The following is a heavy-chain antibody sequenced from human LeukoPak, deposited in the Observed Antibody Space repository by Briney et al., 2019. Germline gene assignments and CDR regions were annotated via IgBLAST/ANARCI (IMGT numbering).Heavy chain of an antibody. CDR2: IKSKTDGGTT. CDR3: TTLTMIVGTHFDY. V-gene: IGHV3-15*01. J-gene: IGHJ4*02. Sequence: GGSLRLSCAASGFTFNNAWMNWVRQAPGKGREWVGRIKSKTDGGTTDYAAPVKGRFTISRDDSKNTLYLQMNSLKTEDTAMYYCTTLTMIVGTHFDYWGQGTLVTVSS. D-gene: IGHD3-22*01. CDR1: GFTFNNAW.